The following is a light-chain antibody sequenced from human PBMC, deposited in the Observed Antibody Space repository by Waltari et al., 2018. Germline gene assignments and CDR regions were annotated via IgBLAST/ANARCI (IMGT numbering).Light chain of an antibody. V-gene: IGKV3-15*01. CDR2: GAS. CDR1: QSVSSN. J-gene: IGKJ1*01. CDR3: QQYNNWPWT. Sequence: EIVMTQSPATLSVSPGERATLSCRASQSVSSNLAWYQQKHGQAPRLIIYGASTRATGIPARFSGSGSGTELTLTISSLQAEDFAVYYCQQYNNWPWTFGQGTKVEIK.